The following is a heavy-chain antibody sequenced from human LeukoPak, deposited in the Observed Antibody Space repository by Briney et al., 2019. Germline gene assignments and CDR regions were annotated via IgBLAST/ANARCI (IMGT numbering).Heavy chain of an antibody. J-gene: IGHJ4*02. CDR1: GFTFSSYT. CDR2: ISGSNSYI. CDR3: ARVSGVAGVDY. V-gene: IGHV3-21*01. D-gene: IGHD6-19*01. Sequence: PGGSLRLSCAASGFTFSSYTMHWIRQAPGKGLEWVSSISGSNSYIFYADSVKGRFTVSRDNAKDSLYLQMNSLRAEDTAVYYCARVSGVAGVDYWGQGTLVTVSS.